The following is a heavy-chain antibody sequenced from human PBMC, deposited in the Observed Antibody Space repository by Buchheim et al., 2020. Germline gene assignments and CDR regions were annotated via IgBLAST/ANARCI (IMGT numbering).Heavy chain of an antibody. D-gene: IGHD3-10*01. CDR2: ISSSSSTI. CDR1: GFTSSSYS. CDR3: ARDQPHYYGSGSYLSTYYYYYGMDV. J-gene: IGHJ6*02. V-gene: IGHV3-48*04. Sequence: EVQLVESGGGLVQPGGSLRLSCAASGFTSSSYSMNWVRQAPGKGLEWVSYISSSSSTIYYADSLKGRFTISRDNAKNSLYLQMNSLRAEDTAVYYCARDQPHYYGSGSYLSTYYYYYGMDVWGQGTT.